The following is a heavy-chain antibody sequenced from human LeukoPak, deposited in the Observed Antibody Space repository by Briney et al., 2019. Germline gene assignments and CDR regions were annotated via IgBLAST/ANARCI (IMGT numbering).Heavy chain of an antibody. CDR1: GGSINSNNW. Sequence: SETLSLTCAVSGGSINSNNWWSWVRQPPGKGLEWIGEIYHSGSTNYNPSLKSRVTISVDKSKKQFSLKLSSVTAADTAVYYCARRVVTATIDYWGQGTLVTVSS. V-gene: IGHV4-4*02. J-gene: IGHJ4*02. D-gene: IGHD2-21*02. CDR3: ARRVVTATIDY. CDR2: IYHSGST.